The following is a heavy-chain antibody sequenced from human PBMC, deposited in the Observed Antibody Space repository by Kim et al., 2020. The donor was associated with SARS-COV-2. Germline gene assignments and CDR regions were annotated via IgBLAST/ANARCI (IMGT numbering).Heavy chain of an antibody. CDR3: ARGYYL. D-gene: IGHD3-10*01. V-gene: IGHV1-8*01. J-gene: IGHJ4*02. CDR2: PNSGNT. Sequence: PNSGNTGYAQKFQGRVTMTRNTSISTAYMELSSLRSEDTAVYYCARGYYLWGQGTLVTVSS.